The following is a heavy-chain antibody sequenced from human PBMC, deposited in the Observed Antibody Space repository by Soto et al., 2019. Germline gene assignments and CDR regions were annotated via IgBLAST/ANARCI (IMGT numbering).Heavy chain of an antibody. V-gene: IGHV4-59*08. J-gene: IGHJ5*02. CDR3: ARRGPNPGGAPVHWFDP. D-gene: IGHD1-26*01. CDR2: IYYSGST. CDR1: GGSVRSFY. Sequence: PSETLYLTCAACGGSVRSFYWSGTRQPPGKGLEWIGYIYYSGSTNYNPSLKSRVTISVDTSKNQFSLKLSSVTAADTAVYYCARRGPNPGGAPVHWFDPWGQGTLVTVSS.